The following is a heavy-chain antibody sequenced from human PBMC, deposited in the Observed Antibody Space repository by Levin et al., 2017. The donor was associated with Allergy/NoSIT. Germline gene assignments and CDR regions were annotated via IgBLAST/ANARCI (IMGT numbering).Heavy chain of an antibody. J-gene: IGHJ6*03. Sequence: PGASVKVSCKASGGTFSSYAISWVRQAPGQGLEWMGGIIPIFGTANYAQKFQGRVTITADESTSTAYMELSSLRSEDTAVYYCARGRSSSWYWDLGGDYYYMDVWGKGTTVTVSS. CDR2: IIPIFGTA. V-gene: IGHV1-69*13. D-gene: IGHD6-13*01. CDR1: GGTFSSYA. CDR3: ARGRSSSWYWDLGGDYYYMDV.